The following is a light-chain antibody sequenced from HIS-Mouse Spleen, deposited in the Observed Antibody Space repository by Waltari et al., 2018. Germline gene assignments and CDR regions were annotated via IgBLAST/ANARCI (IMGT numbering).Light chain of an antibody. CDR2: EDS. Sequence: SYELTQPPSVSVSPGQTARITCSGDALPKKYAYWYQQKSGQAPVLVIYEDSKPHSGIPERFSGSSSGTMATLTISGAQVEDEADYYCYSTDSSGNHRVFGGGTKLTVL. J-gene: IGLJ2*01. V-gene: IGLV3-10*01. CDR1: ALPKKY. CDR3: YSTDSSGNHRV.